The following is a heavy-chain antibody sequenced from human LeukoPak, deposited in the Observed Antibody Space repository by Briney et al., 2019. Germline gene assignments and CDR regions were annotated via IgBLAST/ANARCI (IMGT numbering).Heavy chain of an antibody. CDR3: ARGKRFLEWLFWFDP. CDR2: INPNSGGT. Sequence: ASVKVSCKASGYTFTGYYMHWVRQAPGQGLEWMGWINPNSGGTNYAQKFQGRVTMTRDTSISTAYMELSRLRSDDTAVYYCARGKRFLEWLFWFDPWGQRTLVTVSS. V-gene: IGHV1-2*02. D-gene: IGHD3-3*01. CDR1: GYTFTGYY. J-gene: IGHJ5*02.